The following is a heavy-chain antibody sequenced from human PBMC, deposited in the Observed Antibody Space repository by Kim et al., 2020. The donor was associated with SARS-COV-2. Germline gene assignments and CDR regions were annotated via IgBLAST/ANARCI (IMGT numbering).Heavy chain of an antibody. CDR1: GFTFSSYW. J-gene: IGHJ6*03. CDR2: IKQDGSEK. D-gene: IGHD2-2*01. CDR3: ARGSYCSSTSCYGYYYYYYMDV. Sequence: GGSLRLSCAASGFTFSSYWMSWVRQAPGKGLEWVANIKQDGSEKYYVDSVKGRFTISRDNAKNSLYLQMNSLRAEDTAVYYCARGSYCSSTSCYGYYYYYYMDVWGKGTTVTVSS. V-gene: IGHV3-7*01.